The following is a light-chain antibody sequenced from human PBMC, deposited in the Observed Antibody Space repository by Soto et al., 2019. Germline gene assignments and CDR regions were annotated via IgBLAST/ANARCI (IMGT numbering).Light chain of an antibody. CDR3: ASYTSRSTLV. Sequence: QSALTQPASMSGAPGQSITISCTGSSSDVGGYDFVSWYQHHPGKAPRLMIFDVSNRPSAVSNRFSGSKSGNTASLTISGLQAEDEGDYYCASYTSRSTLVFGTGTKLTVL. J-gene: IGLJ1*01. CDR2: DVS. V-gene: IGLV2-14*03. CDR1: SSDVGGYDF.